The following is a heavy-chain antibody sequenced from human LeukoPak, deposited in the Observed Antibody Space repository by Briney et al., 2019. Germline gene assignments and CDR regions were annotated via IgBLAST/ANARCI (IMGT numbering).Heavy chain of an antibody. D-gene: IGHD6-13*01. CDR2: IYSGGST. Sequence: PGGSLRLSCAASGFTFSSYSMNWVRQAPGKGLEWVSVIYSGGSTYYADSVKGRFTISRDNSKNTLYLQMNSLRAEDTAVYYCARLAAAIDYWGQGTLVTVSS. CDR1: GFTFSSYS. J-gene: IGHJ4*02. V-gene: IGHV3-66*01. CDR3: ARLAAAIDY.